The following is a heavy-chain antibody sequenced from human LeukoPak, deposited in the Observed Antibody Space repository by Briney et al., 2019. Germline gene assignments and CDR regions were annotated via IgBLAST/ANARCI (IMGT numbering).Heavy chain of an antibody. CDR1: GFTFSSYS. V-gene: IGHV3-21*01. Sequence: GGSLRLSCAASGFTFSSYSMNWVRQAPGKGLEWVSSISSSSSYIYCADSVKGRFTISRDNAKNSLYLQMNSLRAEDTAVYYCAGEDIVVVPAAKGGYYGMDVWGKGTTVTVSS. J-gene: IGHJ6*04. D-gene: IGHD2-2*01. CDR3: AGEDIVVVPAAKGGYYGMDV. CDR2: ISSSSSYI.